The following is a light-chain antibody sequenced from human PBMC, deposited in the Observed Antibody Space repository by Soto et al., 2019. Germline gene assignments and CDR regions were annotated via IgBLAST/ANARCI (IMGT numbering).Light chain of an antibody. CDR2: AAS. Sequence: DIQMTQFPASLSASVGDRVTITCWASQGISNSLAWYQQKAGKAPSLLIFAASTLQSGVPSRFSGSGSGTDFTLTISSLQPEDVATYYCQSYNSAPPFTFGPGTKVDIK. CDR1: QGISNS. V-gene: IGKV1-27*01. CDR3: QSYNSAPPFT. J-gene: IGKJ3*01.